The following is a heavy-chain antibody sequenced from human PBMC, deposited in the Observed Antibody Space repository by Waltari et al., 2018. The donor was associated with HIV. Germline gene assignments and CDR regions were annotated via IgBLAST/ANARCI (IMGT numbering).Heavy chain of an antibody. J-gene: IGHJ4*02. D-gene: IGHD3-22*01. Sequence: EVQLVETGGGLIQPGGSRRLSCTVPGFTVSSHYITWVRQAPGEGLECLSVTYSGGNSDYADSVKGRFTISRDRSKNTLYLQMSSLKAEDTAVYYCARARYYDSSGYFDYWGQGTLVTVSS. CDR3: ARARYYDSSGYFDY. CDR2: TYSGGNS. CDR1: GFTVSSHY. V-gene: IGHV3-53*02.